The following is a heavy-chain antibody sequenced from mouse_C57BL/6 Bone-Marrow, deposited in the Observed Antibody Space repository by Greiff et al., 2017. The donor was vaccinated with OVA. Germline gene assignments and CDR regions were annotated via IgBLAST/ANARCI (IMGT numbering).Heavy chain of an antibody. CDR2: INPNNGGT. CDR1: GYTFTDYN. CDR3: ARREDYYGRFAY. Sequence: VHVKQSGPELVKPGASVKMSCKASGYTFTDYNMHWVKQSHGKSLEWIGYINPNNGGTSYNQKFKGKATLTVNKSSSTAYMELRSLTSEDSAVYYCARREDYYGRFAYWGQGTLVTVSA. V-gene: IGHV1-22*01. J-gene: IGHJ3*01. D-gene: IGHD1-1*01.